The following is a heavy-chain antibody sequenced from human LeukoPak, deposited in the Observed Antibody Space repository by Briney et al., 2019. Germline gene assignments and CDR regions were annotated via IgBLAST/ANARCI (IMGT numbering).Heavy chain of an antibody. CDR2: INHRGST. V-gene: IGHV4-34*01. Sequence: SETLSLTCDVYGGSFSGGSFSGYYWSWIRQPPGKGLEWIGEINHRGSTNYNPSLKSRVTMSVDTSKNQFSLKLSSVTAADTAVYYCARGNLWDYRRYYYYMDVWGKGTTVTVSS. CDR1: GGSFSGGSFSGYY. J-gene: IGHJ6*03. CDR3: ARGNLWDYRRYYYYMDV. D-gene: IGHD4-11*01.